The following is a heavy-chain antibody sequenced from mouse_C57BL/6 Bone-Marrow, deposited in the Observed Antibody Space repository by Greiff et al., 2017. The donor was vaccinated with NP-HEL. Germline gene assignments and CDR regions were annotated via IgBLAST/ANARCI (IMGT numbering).Heavy chain of an antibody. CDR3: ARRWLLGYAMDY. D-gene: IGHD2-3*01. CDR1: GYTFTSYG. Sequence: QVQLQQSGAELARPGASVKLSCKASGYTFTSYGISWVKQRTGQGLEWIGETYPRSGNTYYNEKFKGKATLTADKSSSTAYMELRSLTSEDSAVYFCARRWLLGYAMDYWGQGTSVTVSS. V-gene: IGHV1-81*01. J-gene: IGHJ4*01. CDR2: TYPRSGNT.